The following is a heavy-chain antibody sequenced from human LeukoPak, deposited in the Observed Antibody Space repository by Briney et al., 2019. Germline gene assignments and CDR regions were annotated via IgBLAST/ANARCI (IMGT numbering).Heavy chain of an antibody. J-gene: IGHJ4*02. V-gene: IGHV3-7*01. Sequence: QTGGSLRLSCAASGFTFIHYWMSWVRQAPGKGLEWVANIKQDGSEKLYLDSLKGRFTISRDNAKNALYLQMNNLRAEDTAVYYCARIGGSVDIGWLFDYWGQGTLVTVSS. CDR1: GFTFIHYW. CDR3: ARIGGSVDIGWLFDY. CDR2: IKQDGSEK. D-gene: IGHD3-9*01.